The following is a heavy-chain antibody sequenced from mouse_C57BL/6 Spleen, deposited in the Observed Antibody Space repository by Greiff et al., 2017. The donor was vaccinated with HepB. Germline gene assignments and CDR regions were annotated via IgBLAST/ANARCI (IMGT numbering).Heavy chain of an antibody. CDR2: ISYDGSN. CDR1: GYSITSGYY. J-gene: IGHJ3*01. Sequence: ESGPGLVKPSQSLSLTCSVTGYSITSGYYWNWIRQFPGNKLEWMGYISYDGSNNYNPSLKNRISITRDTSKNQFFLKLNSVTTEDTATYYCARDDDAAYWGQGTLVTVSA. V-gene: IGHV3-6*01. CDR3: ARDDDAAY. D-gene: IGHD2-3*01.